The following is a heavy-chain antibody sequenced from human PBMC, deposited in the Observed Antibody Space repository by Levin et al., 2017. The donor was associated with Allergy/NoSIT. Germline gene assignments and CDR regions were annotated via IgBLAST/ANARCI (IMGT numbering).Heavy chain of an antibody. CDR1: GFTFSSYG. CDR3: ASGAVAGTATAYYYYGMDV. J-gene: IGHJ6*02. Sequence: GESLKISCAASGFTFSSYGMHWVRQAPGKGLEWVAVIWYDGSNKYYADSVKGRFTISRDNSKNTLYLQMNSLRAEDTAVYYCASGAVAGTATAYYYYGMDVWGQGTTVTVSS. V-gene: IGHV3-33*01. D-gene: IGHD6-19*01. CDR2: IWYDGSNK.